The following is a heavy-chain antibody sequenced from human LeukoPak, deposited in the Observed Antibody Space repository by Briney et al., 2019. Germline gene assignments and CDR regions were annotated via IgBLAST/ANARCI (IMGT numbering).Heavy chain of an antibody. CDR2: ISSSSSTI. D-gene: IGHD3-22*01. J-gene: IGHJ4*02. CDR1: GFTFSSYS. V-gene: IGHV3-48*01. Sequence: GGSLRLSCAASGFTFSSYSMNWVRQAPGKGLEWVSYISSSSSTIYYADSVKGRFTISRDNAKNSLYLQMNSLRAEDTAVYYCARRMGSGYYPVDYWGQGTLVTVSS. CDR3: ARRMGSGYYPVDY.